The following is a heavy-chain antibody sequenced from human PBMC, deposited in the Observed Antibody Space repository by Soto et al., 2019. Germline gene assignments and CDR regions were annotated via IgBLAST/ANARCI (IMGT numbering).Heavy chain of an antibody. CDR2: VSHDGRNT. D-gene: IGHD6-19*01. CDR1: GFTFSDYA. Sequence: VQLVESGGGVVQPGRSLRLSCAASGFTFSDYAMHWVRQAPGKGLEWVAVVSHDGRNTHYADSVMGRFTISRDSSKNTVSLEMSSLRAEDTAVYYCAKGGRQCLVTSDFNDWGQGALVTVSS. V-gene: IGHV3-30*18. CDR3: AKGGRQCLVTSDFND. J-gene: IGHJ4*02.